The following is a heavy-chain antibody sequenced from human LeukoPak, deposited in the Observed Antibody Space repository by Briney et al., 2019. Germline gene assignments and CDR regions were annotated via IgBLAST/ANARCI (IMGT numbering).Heavy chain of an antibody. CDR3: AKRGVVIRGLLVIGLHTEAYYFDS. CDR2: ISSSSSYI. Sequence: GGSLRLSCAASGFTFSSYSMNWVRQAPGKGLEWVSSISSSSSYIYYADSVKGRFTISRDNAKNSLYLQMNSLRAEDTAVYFCAKRGVVIRGLLVIGLHTEAYYFDSWGQGILVTVSS. V-gene: IGHV3-21*04. J-gene: IGHJ4*02. CDR1: GFTFSSYS. D-gene: IGHD3-10*01.